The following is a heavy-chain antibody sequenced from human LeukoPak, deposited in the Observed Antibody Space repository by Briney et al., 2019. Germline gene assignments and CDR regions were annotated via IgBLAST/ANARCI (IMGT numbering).Heavy chain of an antibody. CDR1: GYTLTELS. V-gene: IGHV1-24*01. CDR2: FDPEDGET. CDR3: ATSPWTRYYYDSSGYFDY. Sequence: ASVKVSCKVAGYTLTELSMHWVRQSPGQGLEWRGGFDPEDGETIYAQKFQGRVTMTEDTSTDTAYMELSSLRSEDTAVYYCATSPWTRYYYDSSGYFDYWGQGTLVPVSS. J-gene: IGHJ4*02. D-gene: IGHD3-22*01.